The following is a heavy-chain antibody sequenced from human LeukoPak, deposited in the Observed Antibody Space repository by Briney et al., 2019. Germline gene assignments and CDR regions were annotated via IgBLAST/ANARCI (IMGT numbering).Heavy chain of an antibody. V-gene: IGHV3-48*03. CDR2: ISRSGSNM. Sequence: PGGSLRLSCAASGFTFSSYEMNGIRQAPGKGVQGVSYISRSGSNMYYADSVKGRFTIARDNAKNSLYLQMNSLRAEDTAVYYCARESVRFCSGGTCYSRRAFDYWGQGTLVTVSS. CDR3: ARESVRFCSGGTCYSRRAFDY. J-gene: IGHJ4*02. D-gene: IGHD2-15*01. CDR1: GFTFSSYE.